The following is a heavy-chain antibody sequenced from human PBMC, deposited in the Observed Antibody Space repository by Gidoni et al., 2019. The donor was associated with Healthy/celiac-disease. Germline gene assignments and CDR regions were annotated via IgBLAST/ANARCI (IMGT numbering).Heavy chain of an antibody. CDR1: GFTFSSYW. CDR2: IKTDGSEN. Sequence: EVQLVESGGGLVQPGGSLRLSCAAPGFTFSSYWMSWVRQAPGKGLEWVANIKTDGSENYYVDSVKGRFTISRDNAKNSLYLQMNSLRAEDTAVYYCARHVLLWFGELLYFYFDYWGQGTLVTVSS. J-gene: IGHJ4*02. CDR3: ARHVLLWFGELLYFYFDY. V-gene: IGHV3-7*01. D-gene: IGHD3-10*01.